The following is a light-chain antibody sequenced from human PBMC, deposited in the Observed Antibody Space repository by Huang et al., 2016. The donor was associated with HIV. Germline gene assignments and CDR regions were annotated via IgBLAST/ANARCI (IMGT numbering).Light chain of an antibody. J-gene: IGKJ1*01. CDR1: QSISTY. Sequence: DIHMTQSPFSLSASVGDRVTITCRASQSISTYLNWYQQKPGKVPKVLISGASSLQSGVPARFSGSGSETDFALTIRRLQSEDFATYYCQQSYSSPWTFGQGTKVEIK. CDR2: GAS. V-gene: IGKV1-39*01. CDR3: QQSYSSPWT.